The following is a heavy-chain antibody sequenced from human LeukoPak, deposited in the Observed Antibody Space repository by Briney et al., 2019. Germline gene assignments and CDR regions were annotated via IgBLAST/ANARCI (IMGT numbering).Heavy chain of an antibody. CDR1: GFTFSDYY. V-gene: IGHV3-15*01. D-gene: IGHD3-10*01. CDR3: TTVRGYYYGSGSSKNWFDP. CDR2: IKSKTDGGTT. J-gene: IGHJ5*02. Sequence: GGSLRLSCAASGFTFSDYYMSWIRQAPGKGLEWVGRIKSKTDGGTTDYAAPVKGRFTISRDDSKNTLYLQMNSLKTEDTAVYYCTTVRGYYYGSGSSKNWFDPWGQGTLVTVSS.